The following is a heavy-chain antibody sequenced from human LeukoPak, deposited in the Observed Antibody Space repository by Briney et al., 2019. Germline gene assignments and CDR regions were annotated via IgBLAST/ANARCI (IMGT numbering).Heavy chain of an antibody. V-gene: IGHV1-18*01. CDR2: ISAYNGNT. J-gene: IGHJ4*02. CDR1: GYTFTSYG. Sequence: ASVKVSCKASGYTFTSYGLSWVRQAPGQGLEWMGWISAYNGNTNYAQKLQGRVTMTTDTSTSTACMELRSLRSDDTAVYYCARDHGLDYDSSASGYWGQGTLVTVSS. D-gene: IGHD3-22*01. CDR3: ARDHGLDYDSSASGY.